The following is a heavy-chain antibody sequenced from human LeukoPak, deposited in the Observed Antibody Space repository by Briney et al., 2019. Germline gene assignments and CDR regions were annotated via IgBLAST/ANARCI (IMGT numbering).Heavy chain of an antibody. CDR3: ARDHRAYYYGSGILY. V-gene: IGHV1-18*01. D-gene: IGHD3-10*01. J-gene: IGHJ4*02. CDR1: GYTFTRYG. Sequence: ASVKVSCKASGYTFTRYGITWVRQAPGQGLEWMGWISGYNGNTNYAQKVQGRVTMTIDTSTSAAYMELRSLRADDTAVYYCARDHRAYYYGSGILYWGQGTLVTVSS. CDR2: ISGYNGNT.